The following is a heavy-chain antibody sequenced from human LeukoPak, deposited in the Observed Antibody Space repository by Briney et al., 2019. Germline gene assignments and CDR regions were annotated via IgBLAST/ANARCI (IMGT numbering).Heavy chain of an antibody. CDR1: GFSISSGYY. J-gene: IGHJ4*02. V-gene: IGHV4-38-2*01. CDR2: IYHSGST. CDR3: ARRGTIFGVDNFDY. Sequence: PSGTLSLTCAVSGFSISSGYYWGWIRQPPGKGLEWIGSIYHSGSTYYNPSLKSRVTISLDTSKNHFSLKLSSVTAADTAVYYCARRGTIFGVDNFDYWGQGTLVTVSS. D-gene: IGHD3-3*01.